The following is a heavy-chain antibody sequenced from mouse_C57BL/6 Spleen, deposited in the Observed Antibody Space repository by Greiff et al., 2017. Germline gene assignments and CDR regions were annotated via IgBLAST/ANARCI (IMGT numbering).Heavy chain of an antibody. V-gene: IGHV1-80*01. D-gene: IGHD1-1*01. CDR3: ARPLFYYGSSSFAY. Sequence: QVQLQQSGAELVKPGASVKISCKASGYAFSSYWMNWVKQRPGKGLEWIGQIYPGDGDTNYNGKFKGKATLTADNSSSTAYMQLSSLSSEDSAVFFCARPLFYYGSSSFAYWGQGTLVTVSA. CDR1: GYAFSSYW. J-gene: IGHJ3*01. CDR2: IYPGDGDT.